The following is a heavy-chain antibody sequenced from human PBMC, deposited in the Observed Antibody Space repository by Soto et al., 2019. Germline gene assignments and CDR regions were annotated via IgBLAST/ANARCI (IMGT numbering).Heavy chain of an antibody. D-gene: IGHD6-19*01. CDR2: ISYDGSNK. CDR1: GFTFSSYG. J-gene: IGHJ3*02. Sequence: QVQLVESGGGVVQPGRSLRLSCAASGFTFSSYGMHWVRQAPGKGLEWVAVISYDGSNKYYADSVKGRFTISRDNSKNTLYLQMNSLRAEDTAVYYCATLAVAEGGAFDNWGQGTMVTVSS. CDR3: ATLAVAEGGAFDN. V-gene: IGHV3-30*03.